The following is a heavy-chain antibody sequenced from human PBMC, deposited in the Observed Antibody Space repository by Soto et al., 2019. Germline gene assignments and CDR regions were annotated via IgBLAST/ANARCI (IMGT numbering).Heavy chain of an antibody. CDR2: INAGNGET. CDR1: GFTFSSYA. D-gene: IGHD6-13*01. Sequence: QVQLVQSGAEVKMPGASVKVSCKASGFTFSSYAIHWVRQAPGQGLEWMGWINAGNGETKYSQRFQGRVTITRDTAASTAYVALSSLRSEDTAVYYCAPAAAGNPFGYWGQGTMVTVSS. J-gene: IGHJ4*02. V-gene: IGHV1-3*01. CDR3: APAAAGNPFGY.